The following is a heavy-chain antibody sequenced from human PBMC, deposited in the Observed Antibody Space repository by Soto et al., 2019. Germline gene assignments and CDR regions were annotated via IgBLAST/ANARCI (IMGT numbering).Heavy chain of an antibody. CDR2: IYSGGST. D-gene: IGHD6-19*01. CDR3: AREGYSSGWSIDY. Sequence: EVQLVESGGGLVQPGGSLRLSCAASGFTVSSNYMSWVRQAPGKGLEWVSVIYSGGSTYYADSVKGRFTISRHNSKNTLYLQMNSLTAEDTAVYYGAREGYSSGWSIDYWGQGTLVTVSS. J-gene: IGHJ4*02. V-gene: IGHV3-53*04. CDR1: GFTVSSNY.